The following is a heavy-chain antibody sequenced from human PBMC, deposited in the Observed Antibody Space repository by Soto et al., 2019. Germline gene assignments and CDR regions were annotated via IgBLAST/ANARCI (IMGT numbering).Heavy chain of an antibody. CDR2: THYSGNT. D-gene: IGHD4-17*01. V-gene: IGHV4-59*01. CDR3: ARRTVTIRAGFDY. CDR1: GGSISTYY. J-gene: IGHJ4*02. Sequence: QVQLQESGPGLVKPSETPSLTCTVSGGSISTYYWDWIRQPPGKELEWIGYTHYSGNTNYHPSLKSRVTISLDTSRNQFSLKLSSVTAADTAIYYCARRTVTIRAGFDYWGQGALVTVSS.